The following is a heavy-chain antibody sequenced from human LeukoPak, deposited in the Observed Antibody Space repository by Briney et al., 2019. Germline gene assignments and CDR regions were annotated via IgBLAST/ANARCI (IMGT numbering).Heavy chain of an antibody. Sequence: SETLSLTCTVSGGSISSYYWSWIRQPPGKGLEWIGLIYYTGSTNYNPSLKGRVTISVDTSKNQFSLRLSSVIAADTAVYYCARRDDSGYYLYWGQGTLVTVSS. V-gene: IGHV4-59*08. D-gene: IGHD3-22*01. J-gene: IGHJ4*02. CDR3: ARRDDSGYYLY. CDR1: GGSISSYY. CDR2: IYYTGST.